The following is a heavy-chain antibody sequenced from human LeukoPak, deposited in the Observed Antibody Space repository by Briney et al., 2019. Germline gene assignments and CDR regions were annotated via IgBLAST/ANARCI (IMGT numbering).Heavy chain of an antibody. CDR1: GGSFSSYA. CDR3: ARGRIPSAFDI. V-gene: IGHV1-69*05. Sequence: GASVKVSCKASGGSFSSYAISWVRQAPGQGLEWMGGIIPIFGTANYAQNFQGRVTITTDDSTSTAYMELSSLRSEDTAVYYCARGRIPSAFDIWGQGTMVTVSS. J-gene: IGHJ3*02. CDR2: IIPIFGTA.